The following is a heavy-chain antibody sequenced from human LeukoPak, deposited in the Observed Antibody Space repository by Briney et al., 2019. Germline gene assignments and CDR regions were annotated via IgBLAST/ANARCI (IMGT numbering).Heavy chain of an antibody. Sequence: SETLSLTCTVSGGSISSGDYYWGWIRQPPGKGLEWIGSIYHSGSTYYNPSLKSRVTISVDTSKNQFSLKLSSVTAADTAVYYCARVLYYDILTGYYRSWFDPWGQGTLVTVSS. CDR2: IYHSGST. CDR3: ARVLYYDILTGYYRSWFDP. D-gene: IGHD3-9*01. J-gene: IGHJ5*02. V-gene: IGHV4-39*07. CDR1: GGSISSGDYY.